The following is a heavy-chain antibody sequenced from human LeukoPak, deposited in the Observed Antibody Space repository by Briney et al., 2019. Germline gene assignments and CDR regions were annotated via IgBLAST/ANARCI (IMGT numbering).Heavy chain of an antibody. D-gene: IGHD2-15*01. CDR2: INHSGST. Sequence: TASETLSLTCAVYGGSFSGYFWSWIRQPPGKGLEWIGEINHSGSTNYNPSLTSRVTISIDTSKNQFSLKLNSVTAADTAVYYCATKDVAAAGTPFDYWGQGILVTVSS. CDR1: GGSFSGYF. J-gene: IGHJ4*02. CDR3: ATKDVAAAGTPFDY. V-gene: IGHV4-34*01.